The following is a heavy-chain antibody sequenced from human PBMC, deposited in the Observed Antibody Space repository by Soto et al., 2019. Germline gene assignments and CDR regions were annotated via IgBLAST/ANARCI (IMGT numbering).Heavy chain of an antibody. Sequence: EVQLLESGGGLVQPGGSLRLSCAASGFTFSTFDMTWVRQPPGKGLEWVSLIRGSSGSTYYADSVKGRFTISKDISKNTLYLQMNSLRAEDTALYFCVKGAWLDYWGKGNMVTVAS. J-gene: IGHJ4*02. CDR1: GFTFSTFD. CDR3: VKGAWLDY. V-gene: IGHV3-23*01. CDR2: IRGSSGST.